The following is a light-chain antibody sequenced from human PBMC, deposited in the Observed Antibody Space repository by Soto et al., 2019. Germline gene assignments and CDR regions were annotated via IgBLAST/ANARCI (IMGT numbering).Light chain of an antibody. Sequence: EIVFTQSPATLSLSPGERATLSCRASQSVGSYLAWYQQKPGQAPRLLIYDASNRATGIPARFSGSGSGTDFTLTIXSLEPEDFAVYYCQQRSNWSFGGGTKVDIK. CDR3: QQRSNWS. J-gene: IGKJ4*01. CDR1: QSVGSY. V-gene: IGKV3-11*01. CDR2: DAS.